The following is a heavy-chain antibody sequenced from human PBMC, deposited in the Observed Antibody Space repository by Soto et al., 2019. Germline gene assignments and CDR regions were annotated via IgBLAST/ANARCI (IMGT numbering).Heavy chain of an antibody. J-gene: IGHJ4*02. Sequence: SVKVSCKASGGTFSSYAISWVRQAPGQGLEWMGGIIPIFGTANYAQKFQGRVTITADESTSTAYMELSSLRSEDTDVYYCARVRTTYYYDSSGYHFDYWGQGTLVTVSS. D-gene: IGHD3-22*01. CDR1: GGTFSSYA. CDR2: IIPIFGTA. CDR3: ARVRTTYYYDSSGYHFDY. V-gene: IGHV1-69*13.